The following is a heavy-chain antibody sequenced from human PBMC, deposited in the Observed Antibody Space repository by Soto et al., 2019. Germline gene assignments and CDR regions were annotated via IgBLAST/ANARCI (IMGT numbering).Heavy chain of an antibody. CDR2: IYYSGST. CDR3: ARDNYYYYSSGALDY. Sequence: QVQLQESGPGLVKPSQTLSLTCTVSGGSISSGGYYWSWIRQHPGKGLEWIGYIYYSGSTYYNPSLKSRVTISVDTSKNQFSLKLSSVTAADTVVYYCARDNYYYYSSGALDYWGQGTLVTVSS. V-gene: IGHV4-31*03. CDR1: GGSISSGGYY. J-gene: IGHJ4*02. D-gene: IGHD3-22*01.